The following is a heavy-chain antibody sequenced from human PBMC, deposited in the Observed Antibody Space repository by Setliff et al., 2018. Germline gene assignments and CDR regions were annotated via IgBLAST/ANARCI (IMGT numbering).Heavy chain of an antibody. D-gene: IGHD5-18*01. V-gene: IGHV4-34*01. CDR2: INHSGST. Sequence: PSETLSLTCAVYGGSFSDYYWSWIRQSPGKGLEWIGEINHSGSTNYNPSLKTRVTISVDTSKNQFSLKLRSVTAADTAVFYCARGRGYSTYWYALPYSDSWGQGALVTVS. CDR1: GGSFSDYY. CDR3: ARGRGYSTYWYALPYSDS. J-gene: IGHJ4*02.